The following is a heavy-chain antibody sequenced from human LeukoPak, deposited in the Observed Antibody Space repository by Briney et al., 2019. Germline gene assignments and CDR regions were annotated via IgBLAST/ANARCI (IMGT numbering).Heavy chain of an antibody. CDR1: GFTVSSNY. V-gene: IGHV3-53*01. CDR2: IWSDGST. J-gene: IGHJ4*02. CDR3: ARGLPGYEFGLRGAPFDH. D-gene: IGHD3-10*01. Sequence: GGSLRLSCAVSGFTVSSNYMSWVRQAPGKGLEWVSVIWSDGSTHYADSVKGRFTISRDNSKNTVYFQMNSLRAEDTAVYYCARGLPGYEFGLRGAPFDHWGQGTLVTVSS.